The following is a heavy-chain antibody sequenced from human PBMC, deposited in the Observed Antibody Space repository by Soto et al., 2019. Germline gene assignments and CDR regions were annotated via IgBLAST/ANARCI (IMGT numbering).Heavy chain of an antibody. D-gene: IGHD3-3*01. CDR2: ISGSGFGA. CDR1: VLNFISEA. V-gene: IGHV3-23*01. CDR3: AKDLHTTFGVVIRGSGLDV. Sequence: GWSLRLSCTSSVLNFISEAMTWVRQIPGKGLEWVAGISGSGFGAYHADSVKGRFTISRDNSKNTVFLQMNSLRPEDTAVYYCAKDLHTTFGVVIRGSGLDVWGQGTTVTVSS. J-gene: IGHJ6*02.